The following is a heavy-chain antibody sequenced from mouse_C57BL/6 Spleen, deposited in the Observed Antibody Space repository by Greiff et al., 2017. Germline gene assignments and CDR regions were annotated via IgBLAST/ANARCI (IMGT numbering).Heavy chain of an antibody. V-gene: IGHV1-55*01. D-gene: IGHD2-2*01. CDR3: ARGDGYDGYFDY. Sequence: QVQLQQSGAELVKPGASVKMSCKASGYTFTSYWITWVKQRPGQGLEWIGDIYPGSGSTNYNEKFKSKATLTVDTSSSTAYMQLSSLTSEDSAVYYCARGDGYDGYFDYWGQGTTLTVSS. CDR1: GYTFTSYW. CDR2: IYPGSGST. J-gene: IGHJ2*01.